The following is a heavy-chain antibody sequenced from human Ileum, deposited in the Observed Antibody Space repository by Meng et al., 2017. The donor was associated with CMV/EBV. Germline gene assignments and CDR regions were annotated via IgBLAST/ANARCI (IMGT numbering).Heavy chain of an antibody. CDR1: GFTFSDYA. V-gene: IGHV3-30*02. Sequence: GESLKISCAASGFTFSDYAMHWVRQAPGKGLEWVALIRYDGSNEYYADSVKGRFTISRDNAKNALYLQMDNLRPDDTAFYYCVKDLSPGGADYWGQGTLVTVSS. J-gene: IGHJ4*02. D-gene: IGHD2/OR15-2a*01. CDR2: IRYDGSNE. CDR3: VKDLSPGGADY.